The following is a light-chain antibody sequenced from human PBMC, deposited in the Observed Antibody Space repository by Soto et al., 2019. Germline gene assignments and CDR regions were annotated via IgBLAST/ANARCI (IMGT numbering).Light chain of an antibody. Sequence: EIVMTQSPATLSVSPGESVTLSCRASQSVSDNLAWYQQRPGQAPRLLIYGASTRAPGVPARFSGSGSGTEFTLTISSLQSEDLAVYFCQQDNTWPLTFGGGTKVEIK. CDR3: QQDNTWPLT. J-gene: IGKJ4*01. V-gene: IGKV3-15*01. CDR2: GAS. CDR1: QSVSDN.